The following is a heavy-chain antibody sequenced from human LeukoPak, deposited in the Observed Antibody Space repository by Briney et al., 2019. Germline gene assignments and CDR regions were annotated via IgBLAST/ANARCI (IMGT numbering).Heavy chain of an antibody. V-gene: IGHV3-33*06. CDR2: IWYDGSNK. CDR3: AKDFHASSGYYLDY. D-gene: IGHD3-22*01. J-gene: IGHJ4*02. CDR1: GFTLSSYG. Sequence: PGGSLRLSCAASGFTLSSYGMHWVRQAPGKGLEWVAVIWYDGSNKYYADSVKGRFTISRDNSKNTLYLQMNSLRAEDTAIYYCAKDFHASSGYYLDYWGQGTLVTVSS.